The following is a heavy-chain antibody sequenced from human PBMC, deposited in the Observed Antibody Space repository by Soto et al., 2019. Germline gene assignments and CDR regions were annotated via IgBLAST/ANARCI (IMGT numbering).Heavy chain of an antibody. J-gene: IGHJ6*02. V-gene: IGHV1-18*01. CDR1: GYTFTNYD. D-gene: IGHD3-10*01. CDR3: ARGYYYGSGRPTPGGMVV. Sequence: QVHLVQSGAEVKKPGASVKVSCKASGYTFTNYDINWVRQAPGQGLEWMGWISTYTGNTNYAQKLQGRVTMTTDTSTSTAYMELRSLRSDDTAVYYCARGYYYGSGRPTPGGMVVWGQGTTVTVSS. CDR2: ISTYTGNT.